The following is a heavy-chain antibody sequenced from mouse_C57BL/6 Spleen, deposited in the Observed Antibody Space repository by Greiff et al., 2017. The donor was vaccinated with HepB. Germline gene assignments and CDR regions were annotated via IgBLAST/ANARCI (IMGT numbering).Heavy chain of an antibody. CDR2: ISDGGSYT. CDR1: GFTFSSYA. CDR3: AREGFYYGSLHWYFDV. Sequence: EVKLVESGGGLVKPGGSLKLSCAASGFTFSSYAMSWVRQTPEKRLEWVATISDGGSYTYYPDNVKGRFTISRDNAKNNLYLQMSHLKSEDTAMYYCAREGFYYGSLHWYFDVWGTGTTVTVSS. J-gene: IGHJ1*03. V-gene: IGHV5-4*01. D-gene: IGHD1-1*01.